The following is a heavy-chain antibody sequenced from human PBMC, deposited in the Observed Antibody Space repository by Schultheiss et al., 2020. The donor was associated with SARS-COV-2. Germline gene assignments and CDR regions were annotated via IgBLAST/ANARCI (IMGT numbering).Heavy chain of an antibody. CDR1: GFTFSTYV. CDR3: ATGRGGYSNYGGY. CDR2: ISGSGDDT. V-gene: IGHV3-23*01. Sequence: GGSLRLSCAASGFTFSTYVMSWVRQAPGKGLELVAGISGSGDDTYYADSVKGRFTISRDNAKNTLYLQMNSLRAEDTAVYYCATGRGGYSNYGGYWGQGTLVTVSS. D-gene: IGHD4-11*01. J-gene: IGHJ4*02.